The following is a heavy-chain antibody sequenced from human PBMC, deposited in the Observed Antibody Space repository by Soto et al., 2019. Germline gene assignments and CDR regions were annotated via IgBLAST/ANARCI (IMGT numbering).Heavy chain of an antibody. V-gene: IGHV4-31*11. CDR1: GASVSSGGYY. CDR2: ISYSGST. Sequence: SETLSLTCAVSGASVSSGGYYWTWIRQHPGKGLEWVGHISYSGSTYYNPSLKSRLIISADTSKNQFSLNLNSVTAADAAVYYCARGVSTGLDVWGQGTTVT. CDR3: ARGVSTGLDV. J-gene: IGHJ6*02.